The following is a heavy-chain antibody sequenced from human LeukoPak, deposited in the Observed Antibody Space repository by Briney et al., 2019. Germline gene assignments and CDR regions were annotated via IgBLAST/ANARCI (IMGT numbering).Heavy chain of an antibody. D-gene: IGHD2-2*01. CDR3: AKAVPGGINGMDV. V-gene: IGHV3-23*01. J-gene: IGHJ6*02. Sequence: SGGSLRLSCAASGFTFSSYAMSWVRQAPGKGLEWVSAISGSGGSTYYADSVKGRFTISRDNAKNSLYLQMNSLRAEDTALYYCAKAVPGGINGMDVWGQGTTVTVSS. CDR1: GFTFSSYA. CDR2: ISGSGGST.